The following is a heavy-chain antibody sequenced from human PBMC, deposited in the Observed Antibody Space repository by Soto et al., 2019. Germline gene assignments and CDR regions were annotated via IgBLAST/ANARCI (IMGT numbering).Heavy chain of an antibody. D-gene: IGHD4-17*01. CDR3: ARDLVYGDYVPVY. V-gene: IGHV3-48*02. Sequence: EVQLVESGGGLVQPGGSLRLSCAASGFTFSSYSMNWVRQAPGKGLEWVSCISSSSSTIYYADSVKGRFTISRDNAKNSMYLQKNTLSDQDTAEYYCARDLVYGDYVPVYWGQGTLVTVSS. CDR1: GFTFSSYS. CDR2: ISSSSSTI. J-gene: IGHJ4*02.